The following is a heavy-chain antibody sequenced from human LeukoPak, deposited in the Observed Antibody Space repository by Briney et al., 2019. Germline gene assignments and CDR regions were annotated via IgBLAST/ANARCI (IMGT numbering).Heavy chain of an antibody. CDR2: INHSGST. CDR3: ARGGWLQSYAFDI. CDR1: GGSFSGYY. V-gene: IGHV4-34*01. D-gene: IGHD5-24*01. J-gene: IGHJ3*02. Sequence: PSETLSLTCAVYGGSFSGYYWSWIRQPPGKGLEWIGEINHSGSTNYNPSLKSRVTISVDTSKNQFSLKLSSVTAADTAVYYCARGGWLQSYAFDIWGQGTMVTVSS.